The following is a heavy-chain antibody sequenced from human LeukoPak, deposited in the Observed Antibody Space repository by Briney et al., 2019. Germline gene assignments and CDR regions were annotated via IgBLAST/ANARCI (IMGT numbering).Heavy chain of an antibody. J-gene: IGHJ4*02. D-gene: IGHD1-7*01. V-gene: IGHV4-59*08. CDR1: GGSNY. CDR2: IHYSGSP. CDR3: ARAAPSRRRELDY. Sequence: LETLSLTCTVSGGSNYWTWIRQAPGKGLEWIAYIHYSGSPHYNPSLRSRVTISIDTSKNQLSLKLNSVTAADTAVYYCARAAPSRRRELDYWGQGTLVTVSS.